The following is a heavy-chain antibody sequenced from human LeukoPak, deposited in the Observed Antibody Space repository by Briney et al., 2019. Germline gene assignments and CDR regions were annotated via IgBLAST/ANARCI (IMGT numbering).Heavy chain of an antibody. V-gene: IGHV5-51*01. J-gene: IGHJ4*02. D-gene: IGHD2-21*02. CDR1: GYSFTSYW. CDR3: ARRGDSDFRID. Sequence: PGESLKISCKGSGYSFTSYWIGWVRQMPGKGLEWVGIIYPGDSDTRYSPSFQGQVTISADKSISTAYLQWNSLEASDSAIYYCARRGDSDFRIDWGQGTLVTVSS. CDR2: IYPGDSDT.